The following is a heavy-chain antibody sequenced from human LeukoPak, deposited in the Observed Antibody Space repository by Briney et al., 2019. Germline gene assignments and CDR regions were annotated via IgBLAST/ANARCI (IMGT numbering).Heavy chain of an antibody. J-gene: IGHJ3*02. CDR1: GFTFSSYG. D-gene: IGHD6-13*01. Sequence: GGSLRLSCAASGFTFSSYGMSWVRQAPGKGLEWVSAISPSGDNTYYADSMKGRFTISRDNAKNSLYLQMNSLRAEDTAVYYCAGSWSSYDAFDIWGQGTMVSVSS. V-gene: IGHV3-23*01. CDR3: AGSWSSYDAFDI. CDR2: ISPSGDNT.